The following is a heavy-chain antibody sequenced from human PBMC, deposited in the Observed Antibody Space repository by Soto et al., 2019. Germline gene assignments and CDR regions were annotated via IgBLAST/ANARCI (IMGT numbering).Heavy chain of an antibody. J-gene: IGHJ4*02. CDR1: NGSISSRNSY. Sequence: QLQLQESGSGLVKPSETLSLTCIVSNGSISSRNSYWGWIRQTPGKGLEWIGSIYYIGNTYYNPSLKSRVTISIDTSKTQFSLKTNSVTAADTAVYFCGGQDYGAKGYDFENWGQGALVTVSS. CDR2: IYYIGNT. CDR3: GGQDYGAKGYDFEN. V-gene: IGHV4-39*01. D-gene: IGHD4-17*01.